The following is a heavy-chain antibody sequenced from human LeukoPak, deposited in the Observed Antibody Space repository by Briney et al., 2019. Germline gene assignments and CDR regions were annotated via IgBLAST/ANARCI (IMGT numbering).Heavy chain of an antibody. CDR1: GFTFSSYS. D-gene: IGHD2-2*01. J-gene: IGHJ4*02. Sequence: PGGSLRLSCAASGFTFSSYSMNWVRQAPGKGLEWVSSISSSSSYIYYADSVKGRFTISRDNAKNSLYLQMNSLRAEDTALYYCAKDKKILSTRPYYFDYWGQGTLVTVSS. CDR3: AKDKKILSTRPYYFDY. CDR2: ISSSSSYI. V-gene: IGHV3-21*04.